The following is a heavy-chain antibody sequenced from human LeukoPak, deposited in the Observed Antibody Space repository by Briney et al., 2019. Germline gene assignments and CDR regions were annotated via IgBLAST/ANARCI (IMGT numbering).Heavy chain of an antibody. CDR2: ISSSSSCI. D-gene: IGHD6-13*01. CDR3: ARDSEGSSWAYYFDY. V-gene: IGHV3-21*01. Sequence: GGSLRLSCAASGFTFSSYSMNWVRQAPGKGLEWVSSISSSSSCIYYADSVKGRFTISRDNAKNSLYLQMNSLRAEDTAVYYCARDSEGSSWAYYFDYWGQGTLVTVSS. CDR1: GFTFSSYS. J-gene: IGHJ4*02.